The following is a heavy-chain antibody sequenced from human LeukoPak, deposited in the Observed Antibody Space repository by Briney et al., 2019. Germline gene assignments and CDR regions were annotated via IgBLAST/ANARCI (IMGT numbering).Heavy chain of an antibody. CDR1: GGSISSYY. D-gene: IGHD2-2*01. Sequence: SETLSLTCTVSGGSISSYYWSWIRQPAGKGLEWIGRIYTSGSTNYNPSLKSRVTMSVDTSKNQFSLKLSSVTAADTAVYYCARGSPEVPAAIEPGEETFDPWGQGTLVTVSS. CDR2: IYTSGST. J-gene: IGHJ5*02. CDR3: ARGSPEVPAAIEPGEETFDP. V-gene: IGHV4-4*07.